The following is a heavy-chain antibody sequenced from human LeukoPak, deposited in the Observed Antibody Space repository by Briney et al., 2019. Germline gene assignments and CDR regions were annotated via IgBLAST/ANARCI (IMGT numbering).Heavy chain of an antibody. D-gene: IGHD4-17*01. CDR1: GFTFDDYG. CDR3: AKDSVTVPDY. CDR2: INWNGGST. V-gene: IGHV3-20*04. Sequence: PGGSLRLSCAASGFTFDDYGMSWVRQAPGKGLEWVSGINWNGGSTGYADSVKGRFTISRDNAKNSLYLQMNSLRAEDTAVYYCAKDSVTVPDYWGQGTLVTVSS. J-gene: IGHJ4*02.